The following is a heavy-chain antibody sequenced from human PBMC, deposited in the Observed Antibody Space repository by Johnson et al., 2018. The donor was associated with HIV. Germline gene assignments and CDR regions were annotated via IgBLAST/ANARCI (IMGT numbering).Heavy chain of an antibody. Sequence: VQLVESGGGLVKPGGSLRLSCAASGFTFSDYYMSWVRQAPGKGLEWVSVISGSGGSTYYVDFVKGRFTISRDDSKNTLYLQMNSLRVEDTAVYYCAKDMFSGQLGDAFDIWGQGTRVTVSS. CDR2: ISGSGGST. D-gene: IGHD6-13*01. CDR3: AKDMFSGQLGDAFDI. J-gene: IGHJ3*02. V-gene: IGHV3-23*02. CDR1: GFTFSDYY.